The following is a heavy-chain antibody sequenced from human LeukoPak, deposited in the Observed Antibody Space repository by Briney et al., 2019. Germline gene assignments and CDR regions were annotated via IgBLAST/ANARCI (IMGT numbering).Heavy chain of an antibody. CDR1: GGSFSSYY. CDR3: AREAHSSGWFSYYYYMDV. CDR2: IYYSGST. D-gene: IGHD6-19*01. V-gene: IGHV4-59*01. Sequence: SETLSLTCAVYGGSFSSYYWSWIRQPPGKGLEWIGYIYYSGSTNYNPSLKSRVTISVDTSKNQFSLKLSSVTAADTAVYYCAREAHSSGWFSYYYYMDVWAKGPRSPSP. J-gene: IGHJ6*03.